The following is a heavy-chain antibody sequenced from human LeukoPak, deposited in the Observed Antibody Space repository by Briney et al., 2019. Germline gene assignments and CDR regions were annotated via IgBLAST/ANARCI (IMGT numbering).Heavy chain of an antibody. V-gene: IGHV1-2*02. CDR1: GYTFTGYY. J-gene: IGHJ4*02. D-gene: IGHD3-3*01. Sequence: ASVKVSCKASGYTFTGYYMHWVRQAPGQGLEWMGWINPKSGGTNYAQKFQGRVTVTRDTSISTAYMELSRLRSDDTAVYYCARDGLPGGFLEQWGQGTLVTVSS. CDR3: ARDGLPGGFLEQ. CDR2: INPKSGGT.